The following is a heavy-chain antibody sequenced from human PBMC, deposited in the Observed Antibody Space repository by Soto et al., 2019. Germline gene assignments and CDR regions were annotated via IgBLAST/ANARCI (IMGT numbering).Heavy chain of an antibody. D-gene: IGHD4-17*01. V-gene: IGHV4-59*01. CDR2: IYYSGST. CDR1: GGSISSYY. J-gene: IGHJ6*03. CDR3: ARTHPDDYVSYYYYMDV. Sequence: QVQLQESGPGLVKPSETLSLTCTVSGGSISSYYWSWIRQPPGKGLEWIGYIYYSGSTNYNPSLTSRVTISVDTSKNQFSLKLSSVTAADTAVYYCARTHPDDYVSYYYYMDVWGKGTTVTVSS.